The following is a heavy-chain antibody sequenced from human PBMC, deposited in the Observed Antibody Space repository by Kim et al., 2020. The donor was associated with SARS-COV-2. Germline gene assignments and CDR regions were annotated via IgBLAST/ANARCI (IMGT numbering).Heavy chain of an antibody. V-gene: IGHV3-23*01. J-gene: IGHJ6*02. Sequence: GGSLRLSCAASGFTFSSYAMSWVRQAPGKGLEWVSAISGSGGSTYYADSVKGRFTISRDNSKNTLYLQMNSLRAEDTAVYYCAKDLDSRLGVVVPAALTRRGVGGGMDVWGQGTTVTVSS. CDR1: GFTFSSYA. CDR3: AKDLDSRLGVVVPAALTRRGVGGGMDV. CDR2: ISGSGGST. D-gene: IGHD2-2*01.